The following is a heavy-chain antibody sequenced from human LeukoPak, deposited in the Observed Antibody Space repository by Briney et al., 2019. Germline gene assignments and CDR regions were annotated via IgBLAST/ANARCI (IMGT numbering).Heavy chain of an antibody. D-gene: IGHD1-26*01. V-gene: IGHV7-4-1*02. CDR3: ARGEEWEQPDY. CDR2: INTNTGNP. J-gene: IGHJ4*02. CDR1: GYTFMRYS. Sequence: GASVKVSCKASGYTFMRYSINWVRQAPGQGLEWMGWINTNTGNPTYAQGFTGRFVFSLDTSVSTAYLQISSLKAEDTAVYYCARGEEWEQPDYWGQGTLVTVSS.